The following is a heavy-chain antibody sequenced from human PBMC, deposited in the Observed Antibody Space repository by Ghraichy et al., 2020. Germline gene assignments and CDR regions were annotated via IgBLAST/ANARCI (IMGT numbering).Heavy chain of an antibody. Sequence: SQTLSLTCVISGDSVSSDSAAWNWIRQSPSRGLQWLGRTYCRSKCYNDYAVSVRSRVTIIPETSKNQFSLQLNSVTPEDTAVYFCAREVAMAGTLDSWGQGTLVTVSS. J-gene: IGHJ4*02. V-gene: IGHV6-1*01. CDR3: AREVAMAGTLDS. CDR2: TYCRSKCYN. CDR1: GDSVSSDSAA. D-gene: IGHD6-19*01.